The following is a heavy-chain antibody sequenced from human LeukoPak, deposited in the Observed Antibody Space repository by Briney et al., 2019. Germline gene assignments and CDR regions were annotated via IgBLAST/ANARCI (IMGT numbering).Heavy chain of an antibody. J-gene: IGHJ4*02. D-gene: IGHD3-3*01. V-gene: IGHV3-11*01. CDR1: GFTFSDYY. Sequence: GGSLRLSCAASGFTFSDYYMSWIRQAPGKGLEWVSYISSSGSTIYYADSVKGRFTISRDNAKNSLYLQMNSLRAEDTAVYYCARCGVRYDFWSGYSTYYFDYWGQGTLVTVSS. CDR2: ISSSGSTI. CDR3: ARCGVRYDFWSGYSTYYFDY.